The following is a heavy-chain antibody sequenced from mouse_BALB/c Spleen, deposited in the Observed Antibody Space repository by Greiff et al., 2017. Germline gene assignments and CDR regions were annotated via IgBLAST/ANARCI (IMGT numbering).Heavy chain of an antibody. V-gene: IGHV3-8*02. CDR2: ISYSGST. CDR1: GDSITSGY. J-gene: IGHJ3*01. D-gene: IGHD1-1*01. Sequence: EVKVEESGPSLVKPSQTLSLTCSVTGDSITSGYWNWIRKFPGNKLEYMGYISYSGSTYYNPSLKSRISITRDTSKNQYYLQLNSVTTEDTATYYCARSYYGSSYEGYWGQGTLVTVSA. CDR3: ARSYYGSSYEGY.